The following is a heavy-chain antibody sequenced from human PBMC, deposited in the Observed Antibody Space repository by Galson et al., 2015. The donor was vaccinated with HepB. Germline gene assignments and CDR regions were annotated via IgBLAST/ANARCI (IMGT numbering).Heavy chain of an antibody. CDR3: ARDWGKAVSGTWWFDP. V-gene: IGHV3-21*06. J-gene: IGHJ5*02. D-gene: IGHD6-19*01. CDR2: ISYNSGHI. Sequence: SLRLSCAASRFTFSSYNMNWVRQPPGKGLEWVASISYNSGHIYYADSVKGRFTISRDNAKNSLYLQLSSLRAEDTAVYYCARDWGKAVSGTWWFDPWGQGTLVTVSS. CDR1: RFTFSSYN.